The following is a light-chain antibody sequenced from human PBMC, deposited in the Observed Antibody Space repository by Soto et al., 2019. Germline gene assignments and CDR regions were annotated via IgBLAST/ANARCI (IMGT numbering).Light chain of an antibody. CDR3: QQSYNSPVT. V-gene: IGKV3-15*01. J-gene: IGKJ4*01. Sequence: EILMTQSPSTLSASVGERVTFSCRASQSVRSSLNWYQQKPGQAPRLLIYAASNLHTGVPPKFSGSGSGTDFTLTISSLQSEDFAAYYCQQSYNSPVTFGGGTKVEIK. CDR1: QSVRSS. CDR2: AAS.